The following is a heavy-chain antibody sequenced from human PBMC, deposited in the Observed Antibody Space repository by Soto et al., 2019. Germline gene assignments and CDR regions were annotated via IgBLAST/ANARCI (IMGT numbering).Heavy chain of an antibody. J-gene: IGHJ4*02. Sequence: SETLSLTCTVSGGSINTFYWSWVRQPAGKGLEWIGRIFSSGSTSFNPSLESRVAMSVDTSRNHFSLNLSSVTAADMAVYYCAREGSYSAYNFAHGIQLWSFDFWGQGALVTVSS. CDR3: AREGSYSAYNFAHGIQLWSFDF. D-gene: IGHD5-12*01. CDR1: GGSINTFY. CDR2: IFSSGST. V-gene: IGHV4-4*07.